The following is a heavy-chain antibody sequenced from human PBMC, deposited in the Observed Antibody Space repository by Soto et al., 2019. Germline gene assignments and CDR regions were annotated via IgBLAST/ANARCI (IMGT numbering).Heavy chain of an antibody. CDR1: GFTFSSYG. J-gene: IGHJ4*02. V-gene: IGHV3-30*18. CDR2: ISYDRSNK. CDR3: AKDPRMIVVVIPYYFDY. D-gene: IGHD3-22*01. Sequence: PGGSLRLSCAASGFTFSSYGMHLVRQAPGKGLECVSVISYDRSNKYYADSVKGRFTISRDNSKNTLYLQMNSLRAEDTAVYYCAKDPRMIVVVIPYYFDYWGQGTLVTVSS.